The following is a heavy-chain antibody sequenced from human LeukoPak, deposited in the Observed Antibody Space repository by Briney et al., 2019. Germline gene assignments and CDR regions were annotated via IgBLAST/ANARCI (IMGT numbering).Heavy chain of an antibody. CDR3: ARDLGGFDP. CDR1: GGSISSGGYY. V-gene: IGHV4-31*03. CDR2: IYYSGSP. Sequence: SQTLSLTCTVSGGSISSGGYYWGGIRQHPGNGLEWIGSIYYSGSPYYSLSLKSRVSILVDTSKNQFSLRLSSVTAADTAVYYCARDLGGFDPWGQGALVTVSS. J-gene: IGHJ5*02.